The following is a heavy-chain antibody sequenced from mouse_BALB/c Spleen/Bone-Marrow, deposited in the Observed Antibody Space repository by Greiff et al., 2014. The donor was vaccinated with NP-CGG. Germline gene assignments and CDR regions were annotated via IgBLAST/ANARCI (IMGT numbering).Heavy chain of an antibody. Sequence: EVKLMESGAELVEPGASVKLSCTASGFNIKDTYMHWVKQRPEQGLEWIGRIDPANGNTKYDPKFQGKATITADTSSNTAYLQLSSLTSEDTAVYYCARGLLQYYYAMDYWGQGTSVTVSS. D-gene: IGHD2-3*01. CDR2: IDPANGNT. V-gene: IGHV14-3*02. CDR3: ARGLLQYYYAMDY. J-gene: IGHJ4*01. CDR1: GFNIKDTY.